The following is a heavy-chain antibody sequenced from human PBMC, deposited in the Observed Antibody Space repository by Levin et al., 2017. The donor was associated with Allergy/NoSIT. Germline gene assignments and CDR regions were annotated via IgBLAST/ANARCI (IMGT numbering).Heavy chain of an antibody. CDR2: IDWDDEK. V-gene: IGHV2-70*04. Sequence: SGPTLVKPTQTLTVTCTFSGFSLSTSGMRVSWIRQPPGKALEWLARIDWDDEKFYSTSLKTRLTISKDTSKNQTVLTMTNMDPVDTATYYCARQSSGWPHFDYWGQGTLVTVSS. D-gene: IGHD6-19*01. CDR3: ARQSSGWPHFDY. CDR1: GFSLSTSGMR. J-gene: IGHJ4*02.